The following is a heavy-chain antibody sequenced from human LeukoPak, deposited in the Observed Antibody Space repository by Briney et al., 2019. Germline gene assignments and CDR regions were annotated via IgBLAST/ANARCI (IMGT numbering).Heavy chain of an antibody. J-gene: IGHJ5*02. CDR3: ARDNSAGYSTSGSSSWGRLGA. D-gene: IGHD6-13*01. Sequence: GGSLRLSCAASGFTFSSYAMHWVRQAPGKGLEWVSVIYSGGSTYYADSVKGRFTISRDSSQNTLHLQMNSLRVEDTAVYYCARDNSAGYSTSGSSSWGRLGAWGQGTLVTVSS. V-gene: IGHV3-NL1*01. CDR2: IYSGGST. CDR1: GFTFSSYA.